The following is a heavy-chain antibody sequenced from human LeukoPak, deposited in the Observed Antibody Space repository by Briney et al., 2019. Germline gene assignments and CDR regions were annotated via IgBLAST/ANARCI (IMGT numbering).Heavy chain of an antibody. CDR1: GFTFSSYG. V-gene: IGHV3-30*02. CDR3: AKDGMLGPRHYYYYMDV. J-gene: IGHJ6*03. Sequence: PGGSLRLSCAASGFTFSSYGMHWVRQAPGKGLEWVAFIRYDGSNKYYADSVKGRFTISRDNSKNSLYLQMNSLRAEDTALYYCAKDGMLGPRHYYYYMDVWGKGTTVTVSS. D-gene: IGHD3-10*02. CDR2: IRYDGSNK.